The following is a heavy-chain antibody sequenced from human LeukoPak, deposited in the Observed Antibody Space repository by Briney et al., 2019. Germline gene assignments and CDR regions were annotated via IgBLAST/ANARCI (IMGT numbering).Heavy chain of an antibody. Sequence: GGSLRLSCTASSFTINNFWMHWVRQGPGKGLEWVSRINSDATTTTYGDSVKGRFTVSRDNSKNTLYLQMNSLTAEDTAVYYCARGGYSTSWLEYFQHWGQGTLVTVSS. CDR2: INSDATTT. D-gene: IGHD6-13*01. CDR1: SFTINNFW. V-gene: IGHV3-74*03. J-gene: IGHJ1*01. CDR3: ARGGYSTSWLEYFQH.